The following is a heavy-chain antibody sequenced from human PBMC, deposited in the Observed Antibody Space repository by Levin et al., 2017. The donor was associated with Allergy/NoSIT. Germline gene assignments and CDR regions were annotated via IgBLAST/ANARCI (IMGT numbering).Heavy chain of an antibody. J-gene: IGHJ3*02. V-gene: IGHV4-59*01. Sequence: SETLFLTCTVSGGSISSYYWSWIRQPPGKGLEWIGYIYYSGSTNYNPSLKSRVTISVDTSKNQFSLKLSSVTAADTAVYYCARALGYCSGGSCFNNDAFDIWGQGTMVTVSS. CDR3: ARALGYCSGGSCFNNDAFDI. D-gene: IGHD2-15*01. CDR1: GGSISSYY. CDR2: IYYSGST.